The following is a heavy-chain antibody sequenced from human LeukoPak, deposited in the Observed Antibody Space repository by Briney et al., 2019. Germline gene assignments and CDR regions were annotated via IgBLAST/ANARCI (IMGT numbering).Heavy chain of an antibody. CDR3: AQITAKDAFDI. CDR2: IIPIFGTA. D-gene: IGHD1-14*01. Sequence: ASVKVSRKASGGTFSSYAISWVRQAPGQGLEWMGGIIPIFGTANYAQKFQGRVTITTDESTSTAYMELSSLRSEDTAVYYCAQITAKDAFDIWGQGTMVTVSS. J-gene: IGHJ3*02. V-gene: IGHV1-69*05. CDR1: GGTFSSYA.